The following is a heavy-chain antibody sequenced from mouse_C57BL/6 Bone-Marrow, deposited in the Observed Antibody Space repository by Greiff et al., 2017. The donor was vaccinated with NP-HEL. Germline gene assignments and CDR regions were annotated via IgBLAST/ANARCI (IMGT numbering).Heavy chain of an antibody. V-gene: IGHV2-2*01. CDR1: GFSLTSYG. CDR2: IWSGGST. J-gene: IGHJ4*01. CDR3: ARRVLYYYGSSFYAMDY. D-gene: IGHD1-1*01. Sequence: VQLQQSGPGLVQPSQSLSITCTVSGFSLTSYGVHWVRQSPGKGLEWLGVIWSGGSTDYNAAFISRLSISKDNSKSQVFFKMNSLQADDTAIYYCARRVLYYYGSSFYAMDYWGQGTSVTVSS.